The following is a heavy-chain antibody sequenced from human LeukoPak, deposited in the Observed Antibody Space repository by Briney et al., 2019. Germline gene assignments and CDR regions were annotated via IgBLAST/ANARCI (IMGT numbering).Heavy chain of an antibody. CDR2: ISGSGGNT. CDR1: GFTFPNYV. J-gene: IGHJ4*02. V-gene: IGHV3-23*01. D-gene: IGHD1-1*01. Sequence: QPGGSLRLSCAASGFTFPNYVMSWVRQAPGKGLEWVSAISGSGGNTYYADSVKGRFTISRDNAKNSLYLQMNSLRAEDTALYYCAKGTGTRTFDYWGQGTLVTVSS. CDR3: AKGTGTRTFDY.